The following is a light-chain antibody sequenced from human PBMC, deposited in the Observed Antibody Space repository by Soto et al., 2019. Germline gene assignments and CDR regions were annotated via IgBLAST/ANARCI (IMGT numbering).Light chain of an antibody. J-gene: IGLJ3*02. CDR1: SSDVGAYKY. V-gene: IGLV2-8*01. CDR2: EVS. CDR3: TSYVGSDIWV. Sequence: QSALTQPPSASGSPGQSVTISCTGTSSDVGAYKYVSWYQQYPGKAPKLMIYEVSKRPSGVPDRFSGSKSRNTASLTVSGLQAEDEADYYCTSYVGSDIWVFGGGTQLTAL.